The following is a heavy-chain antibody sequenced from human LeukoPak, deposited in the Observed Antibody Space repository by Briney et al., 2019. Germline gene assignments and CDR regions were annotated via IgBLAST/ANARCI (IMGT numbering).Heavy chain of an antibody. CDR2: INHSGST. Sequence: SETLSLTCAVYGGSFSGYYWSWIRQPPGKGLEWIGEINHSGSTNYNPSLKSRVTISVETSKNQFSLKLSSVTAADTAVYYCARGPSYYGLTPYYYYYMDVWGKGTTVTVSS. CDR3: ARGPSYYGLTPYYYYYMDV. J-gene: IGHJ6*03. CDR1: GGSFSGYY. D-gene: IGHD4-17*01. V-gene: IGHV4-34*01.